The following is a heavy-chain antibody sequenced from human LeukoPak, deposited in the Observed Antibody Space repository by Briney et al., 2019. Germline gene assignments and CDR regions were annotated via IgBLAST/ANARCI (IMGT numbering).Heavy chain of an antibody. Sequence: SETLSLTCAVYGGSFSGYYWSWIRQPPGKGLEWIGEINHSGSTNYNPSLKSRVTISVDTSKNQFSLKLSSVTAADTAVYYCARPPYYDSSGYNPNDAFDIWGQGTMVTVSS. D-gene: IGHD3-22*01. V-gene: IGHV4-34*01. CDR1: GGSFSGYY. CDR2: INHSGST. CDR3: ARPPYYDSSGYNPNDAFDI. J-gene: IGHJ3*02.